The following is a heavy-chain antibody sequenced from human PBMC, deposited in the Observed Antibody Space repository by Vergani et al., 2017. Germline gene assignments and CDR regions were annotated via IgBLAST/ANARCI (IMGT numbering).Heavy chain of an antibody. CDR3: ANHNRLLTGGSYYFDY. D-gene: IGHD7-27*01. CDR2: ISGSGGST. Sequence: EVQLLESGGGLVQPGGSLRLSCAASGFTFSSYAITWVRQAPGKGLEWVRQAPGKGLEWVSAISGSGGSTYYADSVKGRFTISRDNSKNTLYLQMNSLRAEDTAVYYCANHNRLLTGGSYYFDYWGQGTLVTVSS. CDR1: GFTFSSYA. V-gene: IGHV3-23*01. J-gene: IGHJ4*02.